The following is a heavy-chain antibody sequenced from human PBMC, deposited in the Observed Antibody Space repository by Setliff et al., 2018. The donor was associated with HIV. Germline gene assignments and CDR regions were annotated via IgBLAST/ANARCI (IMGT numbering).Heavy chain of an antibody. D-gene: IGHD3-22*01. CDR1: GFTFSSYG. CDR3: ASLPPLYDSSGYYFDY. V-gene: IGHV4-59*05. J-gene: IGHJ4*02. CDR2: IYYSGST. Sequence: GSLRLSCAASGFTFSSYGMNWVRQAPGKGLEWIGSIYYSGSTYYHPSLNSRVTISVDASKNQFSLKLSSVTAADTAVYYCASLPPLYDSSGYYFDYWGQGTLVTVSS.